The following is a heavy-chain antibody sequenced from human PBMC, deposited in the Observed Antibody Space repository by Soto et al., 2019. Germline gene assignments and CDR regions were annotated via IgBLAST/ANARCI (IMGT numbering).Heavy chain of an antibody. CDR1: GDSVSSNSAG. D-gene: IGHD3-10*01. CDR3: ARDIDFDY. V-gene: IGHV6-1*01. J-gene: IGHJ4*01. Sequence: SQTLSLTCAISGDSVSSNSAGWNWIRQSPSRGLEWLGRTYYRSEWFNEYAVSVKSRITINPDTSRNQISLQLNSVTPEDTAIYSCARDIDFDYWGRGTQVTVSS. CDR2: TYYRSEWFN.